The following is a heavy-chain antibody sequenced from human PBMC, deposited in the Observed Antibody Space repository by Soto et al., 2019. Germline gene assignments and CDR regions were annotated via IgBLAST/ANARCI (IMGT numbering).Heavy chain of an antibody. CDR1: GFSISSSNYY. V-gene: IGHV4-39*01. CDR3: AKPSGSYLYYFDY. J-gene: IGHJ4*02. CDR2: IYSSGST. Sequence: PSETLSLTCTFSGFSISSSNYYWGWIRQPPGKGLEWIGSIYSSGSTYYNPSLKSRVTISVDTSKNQFSLKLSSVTAADTAVYYCAKPSGSYLYYFDYWGQGTLVTVSS. D-gene: IGHD1-26*01.